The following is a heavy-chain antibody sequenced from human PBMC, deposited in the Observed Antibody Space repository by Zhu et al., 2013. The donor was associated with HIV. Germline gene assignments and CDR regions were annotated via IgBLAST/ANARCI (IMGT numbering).Heavy chain of an antibody. J-gene: IGHJ3*01. CDR1: GYTFTTYD. CDR3: VRDTAPSGSWTLDV. D-gene: IGHD2-15*01. V-gene: IGHV1-8*01. Sequence: QVQLVQPGAEVKKPGASVKVFCQASGYTFTTYDINWVRQATGQGLEWMGWMNPKSGHTGCAQNFQGRLTMTRNTSISTAYMEISRLTSDDLAIYFCVRDTAPSGSWTLDVWGQGTMITVSS. CDR2: MNPKSGHT.